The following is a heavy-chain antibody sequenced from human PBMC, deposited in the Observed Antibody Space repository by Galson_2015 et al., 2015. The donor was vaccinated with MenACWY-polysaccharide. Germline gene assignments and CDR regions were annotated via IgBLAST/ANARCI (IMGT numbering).Heavy chain of an antibody. CDR1: GFTFSTCG. CDR2: IRYDGGNK. Sequence: SLRLSCAASGFTFSTCGMHWVRQAPGKGLEWVAFIRYDGGNKYYADSVKGRFTISRDNSKNTLYLQMNSLRAEDTAVYYCAKNDPNYGDYEPYFDNWGQGTLVTV. V-gene: IGHV3-30*02. J-gene: IGHJ4*02. D-gene: IGHD4-17*01. CDR3: AKNDPNYGDYEPYFDN.